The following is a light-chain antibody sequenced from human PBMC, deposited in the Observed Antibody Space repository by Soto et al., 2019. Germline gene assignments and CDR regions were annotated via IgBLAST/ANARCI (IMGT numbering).Light chain of an antibody. J-gene: IGKJ1*01. Sequence: EIVLTESPGTLSLSPGERATLSCRASQSVSSSYLAWYQQKPGQAPRLLIYDASARATGISVRFSGSGSETEFTLTISSLQSEDFAVYFCQQYNNWPRTFGQGTKVDIK. V-gene: IGKV3-15*01. CDR3: QQYNNWPRT. CDR2: DAS. CDR1: QSVSSSY.